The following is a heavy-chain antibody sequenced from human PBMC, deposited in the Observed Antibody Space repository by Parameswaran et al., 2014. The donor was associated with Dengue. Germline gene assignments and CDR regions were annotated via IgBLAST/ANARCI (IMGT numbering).Heavy chain of an antibody. Sequence: WIRQPPGKGLEWVSSVSRSGDKTYYADSVKGRFTISRDNSTNTLYLQMNSLRAEDTAVYYCAKDRDRCSNGVCLYFQKWGQGTLVTVSS. V-gene: IGHV3-23*01. D-gene: IGHD2-8*01. CDR3: AKDRDRCSNGVCLYFQK. CDR2: VSRSGDKT. J-gene: IGHJ1*01.